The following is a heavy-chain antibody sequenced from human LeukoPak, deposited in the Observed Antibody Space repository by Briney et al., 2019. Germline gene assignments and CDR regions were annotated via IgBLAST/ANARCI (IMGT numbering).Heavy chain of an antibody. CDR1: GFTFSDYY. CDR2: ISSNGSNK. J-gene: IGHJ4*02. CDR3: AREASFSLDY. Sequence: PGGSLRLSCAASGFTFSDYYMSWIRQAPGKGLEWVSYISSNGSNKYYADSVKGRFTISRDNAKNSLYLQMNSLRAEDTAVYYCAREASFSLDYWGQGTLVTVSS. V-gene: IGHV3-11*01.